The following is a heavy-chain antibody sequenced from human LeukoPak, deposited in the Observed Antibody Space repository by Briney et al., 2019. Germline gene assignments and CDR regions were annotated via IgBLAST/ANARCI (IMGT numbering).Heavy chain of an antibody. CDR2: IIPIFGTA. V-gene: IGHV1-69*05. D-gene: IGHD2/OR15-2a*01. CDR3: ARLSGVIDAFDI. Sequence: SVKVSCKASGGTFSSYAISWVRQAPGQGLEWMGGIIPIFGTANYAQKFQGRVTITTDESTSTAYMELSSLRSEDTAVYYCARLSGVIDAFDIWGQGTMDTVSS. J-gene: IGHJ3*02. CDR1: GGTFSSYA.